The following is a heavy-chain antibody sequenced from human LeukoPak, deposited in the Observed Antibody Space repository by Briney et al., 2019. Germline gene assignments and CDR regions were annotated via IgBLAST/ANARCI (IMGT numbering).Heavy chain of an antibody. CDR1: GGTFSSYA. D-gene: IGHD3-16*01. CDR2: IIPILGIA. Sequence: GASVKVSCKASGGTFSSYAISWVRQAPGQGLEWMGRIIPILGIANYAQKFQGRVTITADKSTSTAYMELSSLRSEDTAVYYCARDRSAYDYGFNWFDPWGQGTLVTVSS. J-gene: IGHJ5*02. CDR3: ARDRSAYDYGFNWFDP. V-gene: IGHV1-69*04.